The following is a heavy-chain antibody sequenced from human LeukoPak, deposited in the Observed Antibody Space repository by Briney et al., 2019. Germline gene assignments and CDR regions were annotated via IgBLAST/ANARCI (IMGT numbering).Heavy chain of an antibody. D-gene: IGHD1-26*01. V-gene: IGHV4-59*01. CDR3: ARRFGGTYYPDGFDI. CDR2: FNYSGST. Sequence: ASETLSLTCAGSACSRTGFFWTWIRQAPGNGLECIWHFNYSGSTYHNPSLDRPVSISIDTSTTQYSLELNPVTAAATAVYYCARRFGGTYYPDGFDIWGQGTLVTVSS. J-gene: IGHJ3*02. CDR1: ACSRTGFF.